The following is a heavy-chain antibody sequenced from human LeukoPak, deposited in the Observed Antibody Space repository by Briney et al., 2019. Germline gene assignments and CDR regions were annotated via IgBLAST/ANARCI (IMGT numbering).Heavy chain of an antibody. J-gene: IGHJ6*03. CDR3: ARGITSGPYYYYYMDV. V-gene: IGHV1-69*10. CDR2: IIPIFGIT. D-gene: IGHD3-3*01. CDR1: GDTFRSNA. Sequence: SVKVSCKVSGDTFRSNAVSWVRQGPRQGLEWMGGIIPIFGITNYAQKFQGRITVTADKSTSAAYMELSSLRPEDTAVYYCARGITSGPYYYYYMDVWAKGTTVTVSS.